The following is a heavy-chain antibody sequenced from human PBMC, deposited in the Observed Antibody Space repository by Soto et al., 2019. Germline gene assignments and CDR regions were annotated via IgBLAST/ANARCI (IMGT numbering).Heavy chain of an antibody. CDR2: IYPGDSDT. CDR1: GDSFASYW. Sequence: GESLKISCQGAGDSFASYWIGGGRQLRGKDLEWMGIIYPGDSDTRYSPSFQGQVTIPADKSLRTAYLQWTSLKASDTALYYCARTRSLTLGFYYDGMDVWGQGTTVTVS. D-gene: IGHD2-2*03. CDR3: ARTRSLTLGFYYDGMDV. V-gene: IGHV5-51*01. J-gene: IGHJ6*02.